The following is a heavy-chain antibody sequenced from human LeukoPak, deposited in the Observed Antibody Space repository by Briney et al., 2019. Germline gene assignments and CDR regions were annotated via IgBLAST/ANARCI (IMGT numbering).Heavy chain of an antibody. V-gene: IGHV3-43*02. D-gene: IGHD3-22*01. CDR3: AKEVGRVNYDSSGYYPDAFDI. J-gene: IGHJ3*02. CDR2: ISGDGGST. Sequence: GGSLRLSCAASGFTFDDYAMHWVRQAPGKGLEWVSLISGDGGSTYYADSVKGRFTISRDNSKNSLYLQMNSLRTEDTALYYCAKEVGRVNYDSSGYYPDAFDIWGQGTMVTVSS. CDR1: GFTFDDYA.